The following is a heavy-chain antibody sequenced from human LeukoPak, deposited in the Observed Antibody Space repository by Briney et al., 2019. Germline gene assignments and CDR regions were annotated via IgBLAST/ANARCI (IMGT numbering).Heavy chain of an antibody. D-gene: IGHD3-3*01. J-gene: IGHJ4*02. V-gene: IGHV3-23*01. Sequence: ETLSLTCAVYGGSFSGYYWSWIRQPPGKGLEWVSAISGSGGSTYYADSVKGRFTISRDNSKNTLYLQMNSLRAEDTAVYYCAKDYENFDYWGQGTLVTVSS. CDR1: GGSFSGYY. CDR2: ISGSGGST. CDR3: AKDYENFDY.